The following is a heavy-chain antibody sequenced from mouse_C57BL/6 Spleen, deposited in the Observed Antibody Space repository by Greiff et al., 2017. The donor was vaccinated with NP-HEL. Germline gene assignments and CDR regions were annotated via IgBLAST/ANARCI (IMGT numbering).Heavy chain of an antibody. CDR2: ISYDGSN. CDR1: GYSITSGYY. J-gene: IGHJ4*01. Sequence: EVKVEESGPGLVKPSQSLSLTCSVTGYSITSGYYWNWIRQFPGNKLEWMGYISYDGSNNYNPSLKNRISITRDTSKNQFFLKLNSVTTEDTATYYCAEGGSYYAMDYWGQGTSVTVSS. V-gene: IGHV3-6*01. CDR3: AEGGSYYAMDY.